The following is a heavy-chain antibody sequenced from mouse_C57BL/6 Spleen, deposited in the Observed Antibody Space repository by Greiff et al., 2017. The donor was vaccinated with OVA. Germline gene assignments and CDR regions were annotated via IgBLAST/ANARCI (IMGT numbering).Heavy chain of an antibody. J-gene: IGHJ1*03. CDR3: ARPYYSNPYWYFDV. V-gene: IGHV1-59*01. Sequence: QVQLKQPGAELVRPGTSVKLSCKASGYTFTSYWMHWVKQRPGQGLEWIGVIDPSDSYTNYNQKFKGKATLTVDTSSSTAYMQLSSLTSEDSAVYYCARPYYSNPYWYFDVWGTGTTVTVSS. CDR1: GYTFTSYW. D-gene: IGHD2-5*01. CDR2: IDPSDSYT.